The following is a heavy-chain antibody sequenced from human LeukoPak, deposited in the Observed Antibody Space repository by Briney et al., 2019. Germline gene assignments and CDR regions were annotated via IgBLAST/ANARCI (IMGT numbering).Heavy chain of an antibody. D-gene: IGHD2-15*01. CDR1: GFTFSSYA. Sequence: GSLRLSCAASGFTFSSYAMSWIRQPPGKGLEWVSYISGSTTYTNYADSVRGRFTISRDNSKNSLYLQMNSLRAEDTAVYCCARDREVVAFDIWGQGTMVTVSS. CDR3: ARDREVVAFDI. V-gene: IGHV3-11*05. CDR2: ISGSTTYT. J-gene: IGHJ3*02.